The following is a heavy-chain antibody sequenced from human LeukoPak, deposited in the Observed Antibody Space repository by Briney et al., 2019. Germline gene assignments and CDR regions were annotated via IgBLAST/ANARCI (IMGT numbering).Heavy chain of an antibody. J-gene: IGHJ4*02. Sequence: EASVKVSCKASGYTFTSYDINWVRQATGQGLEWMGWMNPNSGNTGYAQKFQGRVTMTTDTSTSTAYMELRSLRSDDTALYYCARDGWVSSGWIRTFDFWGQGTLVTVSS. V-gene: IGHV1-8*02. CDR2: MNPNSGNT. CDR3: ARDGWVSSGWIRTFDF. CDR1: GYTFTSYD. D-gene: IGHD6-19*01.